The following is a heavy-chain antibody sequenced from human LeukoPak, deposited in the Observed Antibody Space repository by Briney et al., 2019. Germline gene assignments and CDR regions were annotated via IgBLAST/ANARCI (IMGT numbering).Heavy chain of an antibody. D-gene: IGHD1-1*01. J-gene: IGHJ4*02. V-gene: IGHV3-15*01. CDR1: GLPFITAW. Sequence: PGGPLKLSFQAPGLPFITAWMSWFRQAPGKGLNWVGRIQSKTDGGTTDYAAPVKGRFTISRDDSKNTLYLQMSSLKTEDTAVYYCAREVMYNFDYWGQGTLVTVSS. CDR3: AREVMYNFDY. CDR2: IQSKTDGGTT.